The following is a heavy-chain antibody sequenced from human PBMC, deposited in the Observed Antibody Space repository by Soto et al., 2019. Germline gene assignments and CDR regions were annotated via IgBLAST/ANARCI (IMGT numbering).Heavy chain of an antibody. CDR2: ISAYNGNT. D-gene: IGHD6-13*01. CDR3: ARGLDSSSWYYFGY. V-gene: IGHV1-18*01. Sequence: ASVKVSCKASGYTFTSYGISWVRQAPGQGLEWMGWISAYNGNTHYAQKLQGRVTMTTDTSTSTAYIELRSLRSDDTAVYYCARGLDSSSWYYFGYRGQGTLVTVSS. CDR1: GYTFTSYG. J-gene: IGHJ4*02.